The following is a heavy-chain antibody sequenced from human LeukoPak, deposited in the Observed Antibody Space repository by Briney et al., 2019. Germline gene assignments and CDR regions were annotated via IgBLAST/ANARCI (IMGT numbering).Heavy chain of an antibody. CDR3: ARDTVKGPFVISLDY. CDR2: ISSGGNTK. D-gene: IGHD3-10*01. V-gene: IGHV3-48*03. Sequence: GGSLRLSCAASGFGFSSYEMNWVRHAPGEGLEWVSQISSGGNTKYYVDSVRGRFSMSRDNAKNLLFLKMNSLRAENTAVYYCARDTVKGPFVISLDYWGQGALVTVAS. J-gene: IGHJ4*02. CDR1: GFGFSSYE.